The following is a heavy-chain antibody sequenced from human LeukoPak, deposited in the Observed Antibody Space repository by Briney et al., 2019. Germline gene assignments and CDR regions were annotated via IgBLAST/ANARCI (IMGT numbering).Heavy chain of an antibody. V-gene: IGHV1-2*02. Sequence: ASVKASCKASGYTFTDYYMHWVRQAPGQGLEWMGWINPNSGGTNHAQKFQGRVTMTRDTSISTTYMELNRLRSDDTAVYYCARDRWYYYDSSGYYYEYWGQGTLVTVSS. CDR1: GYTFTDYY. J-gene: IGHJ4*02. CDR3: ARDRWYYYDSSGYYYEY. D-gene: IGHD3-22*01. CDR2: INPNSGGT.